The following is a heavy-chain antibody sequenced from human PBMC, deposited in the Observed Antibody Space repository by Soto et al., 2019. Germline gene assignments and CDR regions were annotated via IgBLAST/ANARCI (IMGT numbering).Heavy chain of an antibody. D-gene: IGHD5-12*01. V-gene: IGHV3-30*18. J-gene: IGHJ4*02. CDR3: AKDRGGYVTY. CDR1: GFTFSSYG. CDR2: ISYDGSNK. Sequence: QVQLVGSGGGVVQPGRSLRLSCAASGFTFSSYGMHWVRQAPGKGLEWVAVISYDGSNKYYADSVKGRFTISRDNSKNTLYLQMNSLRAEDTAVYYCAKDRGGYVTYWGQGTLVTVSS.